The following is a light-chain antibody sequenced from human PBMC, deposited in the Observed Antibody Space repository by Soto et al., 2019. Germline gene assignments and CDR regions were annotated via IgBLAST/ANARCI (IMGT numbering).Light chain of an antibody. CDR3: QQYNNWPPYT. CDR2: GAS. V-gene: IGKV3-15*01. Sequence: EIVTTQSPATLSVSPGQRATLSCRASQSVRSNLGWYQQKPGQAPRLLIYGASTRATGIPARFSGSGSGTHFTLTISSLQSEDFAVYYCQQYNNWPPYTFGQGTKLEIK. CDR1: QSVRSN. J-gene: IGKJ2*01.